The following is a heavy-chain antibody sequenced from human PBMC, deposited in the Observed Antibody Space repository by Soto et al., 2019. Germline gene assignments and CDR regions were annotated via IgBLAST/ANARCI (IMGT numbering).Heavy chain of an antibody. V-gene: IGHV3-7*01. D-gene: IGHD4-17*01. CDR3: LVTTSAFAI. CDR2: IKQGGVEK. J-gene: IGHJ3*02. CDR1: GFTLSNFW. Sequence: EVQLVESGGDLAQPGGSLRLSCAASGFTLSNFWVNWVRQAPGKGLEWVANIKQGGVEKNYVDSVKGRFTISRDDTKNSLFLQMNTLRAEDAAIYYCLVTTSAFAIWGRGTTVTVSS.